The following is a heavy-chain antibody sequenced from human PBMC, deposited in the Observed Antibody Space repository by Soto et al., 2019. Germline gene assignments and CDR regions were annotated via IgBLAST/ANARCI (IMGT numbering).Heavy chain of an antibody. J-gene: IGHJ5*02. D-gene: IGHD6-19*01. V-gene: IGHV3-23*01. CDR1: GFTFSSYA. CDR3: AKGQWLVRWSWFDP. Sequence: GGSLRLSCAASGFTFSSYAMSWVRQAPGKGLEWVSAISGSGGSTYYAASVKGRFTISRDNSKNTLYLQMNSLRAEDTAVYYCAKGQWLVRWSWFDPWGQGTLVTVS. CDR2: ISGSGGST.